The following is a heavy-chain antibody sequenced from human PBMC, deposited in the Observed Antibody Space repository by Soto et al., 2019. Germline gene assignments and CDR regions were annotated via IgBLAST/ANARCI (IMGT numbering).Heavy chain of an antibody. CDR2: IYYSGST. Sequence: SETLSLTCTVSGGSISSSSYYWGWIRQPPGKGLEWIGSIYYSGSTYYNPSLKSRVTISVDTSKNQFSLKLSSVTAADTAVYYCARVGAVAPRGWFDPWGQGTLVTVS. CDR1: GGSISSSSYY. J-gene: IGHJ5*02. CDR3: ARVGAVAPRGWFDP. D-gene: IGHD6-19*01. V-gene: IGHV4-39*01.